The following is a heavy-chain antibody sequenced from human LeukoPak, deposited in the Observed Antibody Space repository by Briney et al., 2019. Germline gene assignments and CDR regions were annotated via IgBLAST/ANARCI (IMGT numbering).Heavy chain of an antibody. J-gene: IGHJ3*02. Sequence: GGFLRLSCAASGFTFSSYSMNWVRQAPGKGLEWVSSISSSSSYIYYADSVKGRFTISRDNAKNSLYLQMNSLRAEDTAVYYCARVSQYYDSSGYPTDAFDIWGQGTMVTVSS. CDR2: ISSSSSYI. CDR1: GFTFSSYS. D-gene: IGHD3-22*01. CDR3: ARVSQYYDSSGYPTDAFDI. V-gene: IGHV3-21*01.